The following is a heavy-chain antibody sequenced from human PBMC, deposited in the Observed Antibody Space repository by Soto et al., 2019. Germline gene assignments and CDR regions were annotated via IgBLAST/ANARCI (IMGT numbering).Heavy chain of an antibody. J-gene: IGHJ4*02. V-gene: IGHV4-30-4*01. CDR1: CGSTSSDSY. Sequence: KPSETLSLTCTFSCGSTSSDSYWSWIRQPPGKGLEWIGHIYYSGNTDYNPSLKSRLAISIDTSKNQFSLKLSSVTAADTAVYFCAREGGESSDGLYYFDSWGQGSRVTVSS. D-gene: IGHD3-16*01. CDR3: AREGGESSDGLYYFDS. CDR2: IYYSGNT.